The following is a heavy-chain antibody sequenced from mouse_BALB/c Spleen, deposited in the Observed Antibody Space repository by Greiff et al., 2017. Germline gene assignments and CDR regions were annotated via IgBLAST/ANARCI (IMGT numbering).Heavy chain of an antibody. J-gene: IGHJ3*01. CDR3: TRDYDYDRAWFAY. Sequence: EVKLEESGGGLVKPGGSLKLSCAASGFTFSSYTMSWVRQTPEKRLEWVATISSGGSYTYYPDSVKGRFTISRDNAKNTLYLQMSSLKSEDTAMYYCTRDYDYDRAWFAYWGQGTLVTVSA. CDR1: GFTFSSYT. V-gene: IGHV5-6-4*01. CDR2: ISSGGSYT. D-gene: IGHD2-4*01.